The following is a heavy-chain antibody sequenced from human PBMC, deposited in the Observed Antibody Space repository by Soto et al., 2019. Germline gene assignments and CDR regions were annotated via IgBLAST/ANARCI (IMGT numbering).Heavy chain of an antibody. J-gene: IGHJ6*02. CDR1: GYTLSQLS. V-gene: IGHV1-24*01. Sequence: QVQLVQSGAEVKKPGASVKVSCKVSGYTLSQLSMHWVRQAPGKGLDWMGSFDPAEAETTYAQNFQGRVTMTEDIDTDTAYMELSGLRSEDTAVYYCATESPNSGPPYYEYDYGMEVWGQGTNGNVAS. CDR3: ATESPNSGPPYYEYDYGMEV. D-gene: IGHD2-21*01. CDR2: FDPAEAET.